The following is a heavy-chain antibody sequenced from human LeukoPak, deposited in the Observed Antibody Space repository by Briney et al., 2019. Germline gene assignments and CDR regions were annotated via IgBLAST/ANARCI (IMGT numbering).Heavy chain of an antibody. V-gene: IGHV3-23*01. CDR2: ISGSGGST. D-gene: IGHD3-3*01. CDR3: ARNELRFLEWPYLTY. CDR1: GFTFSSYA. J-gene: IGHJ4*02. Sequence: PGGSLRLSCAASGFTFSSYAMSWVRQAPGKGLEWVSAISGSGGSTYYADSVKGRFTISRDNAKNSLYLQMNSLRAEDTAVYYCARNELRFLEWPYLTYWGQGTLVTVSS.